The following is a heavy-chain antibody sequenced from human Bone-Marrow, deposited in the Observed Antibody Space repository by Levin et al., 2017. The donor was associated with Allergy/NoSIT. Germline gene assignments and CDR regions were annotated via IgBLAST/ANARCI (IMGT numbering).Heavy chain of an antibody. Sequence: GESLKISCKASGYRFTKNWIGWVRQMPGKGLEWMGIVYPADSDTRYSPSFQGQVTISADKSINTAYLQWSSLKASDTAMYYCARHVTVSVTEATESLGGNWFDPWGQGTLVTVSS. CDR2: VYPADSDT. CDR1: GYRFTKNW. CDR3: ARHVTVSVTEATESLGGNWFDP. J-gene: IGHJ5*02. V-gene: IGHV5-51*01. D-gene: IGHD1-14*01.